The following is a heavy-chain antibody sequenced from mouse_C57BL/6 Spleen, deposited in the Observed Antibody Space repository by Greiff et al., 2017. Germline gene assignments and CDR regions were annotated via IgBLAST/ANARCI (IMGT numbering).Heavy chain of an antibody. CDR1: GYAFTNYL. Sequence: VQLQQSGAELVRPGTSVKVSCKASGYAFTNYLIEWVNQRPGQGLEWIGMINPGSGGTNYNEKFKGKATLTADKSSSTAYMQLSSLTSEDSAVYFCAREESYWGQGTLVTVSA. J-gene: IGHJ3*01. CDR2: INPGSGGT. V-gene: IGHV1-54*01. CDR3: AREESY.